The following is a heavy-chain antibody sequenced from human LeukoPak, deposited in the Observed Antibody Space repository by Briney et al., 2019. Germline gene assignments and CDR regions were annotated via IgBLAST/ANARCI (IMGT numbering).Heavy chain of an antibody. V-gene: IGHV3-48*01. D-gene: IGHD3-22*01. Sequence: GGSLRLSCAASGFTFSSYSMNWVRQAPGKGLEWVSYISSSSSTIYYADSAKGRFTISRDNAKNSLYLQMNSLRAEDTAVYYCARDTTWDSSGYYSSNWFDPWGQGTLVTVSS. CDR2: ISSSSSTI. CDR3: ARDTTWDSSGYYSSNWFDP. CDR1: GFTFSSYS. J-gene: IGHJ5*02.